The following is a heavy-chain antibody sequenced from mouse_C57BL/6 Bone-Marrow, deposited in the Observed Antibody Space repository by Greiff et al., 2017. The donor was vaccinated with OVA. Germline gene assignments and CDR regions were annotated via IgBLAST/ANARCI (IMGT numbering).Heavy chain of an antibody. D-gene: IGHD1-2*01. CDR3: ARYPPPTAYFDD. Sequence: EVQLQQSGPELVKPGASVKISCKASGYTFTDYYMNWVKQSHGKSLEWIGDINPNTGGTSYNQKFKGKATLTVDKSSSTAYMELRSLTSEDSAVYYCARYPPPTAYFDDWGQGTTLTVSS. J-gene: IGHJ2*01. V-gene: IGHV1-26*01. CDR1: GYTFTDYY. CDR2: INPNTGGT.